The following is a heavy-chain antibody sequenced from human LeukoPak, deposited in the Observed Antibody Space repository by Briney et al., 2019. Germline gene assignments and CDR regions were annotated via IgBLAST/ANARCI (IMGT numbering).Heavy chain of an antibody. CDR2: ISSSSSYI. J-gene: IGHJ4*02. CDR3: AIFEAAAGTAYDY. Sequence: GGSLRLSCAASGFTLSSYSMNWVRQAPGKGLEWVSSISSSSSYIYYADSVKGRFTISRDNAKNSLYLQMNSLRAEDTAVYYCAIFEAAAGTAYDYWGQGTLVTVSS. V-gene: IGHV3-21*01. D-gene: IGHD6-13*01. CDR1: GFTLSSYS.